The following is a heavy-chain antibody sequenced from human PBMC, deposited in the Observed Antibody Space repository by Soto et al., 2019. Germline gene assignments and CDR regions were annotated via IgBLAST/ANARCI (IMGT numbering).Heavy chain of an antibody. V-gene: IGHV1-8*01. CDR3: ARAVGIAVAGTNNWFDP. CDR1: GYTFTSYD. Sequence: GASVKVSCKASGYTFTSYDINWVRQATGQGLEWMGWMNPNSGNTGYAQKFQGRVTMTRNTSISTAYMELSSLRSEDTAVYYCARAVGIAVAGTNNWFDPWGQGTLVTVSS. CDR2: MNPNSGNT. J-gene: IGHJ5*02. D-gene: IGHD6-19*01.